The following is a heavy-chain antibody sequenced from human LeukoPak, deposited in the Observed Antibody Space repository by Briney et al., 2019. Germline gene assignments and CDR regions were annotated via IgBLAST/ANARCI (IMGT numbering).Heavy chain of an antibody. CDR1: GFTFSSYW. J-gene: IGHJ4*02. CDR3: ARDPLRGIPDYFDY. CDR2: INTDGSVM. Sequence: GGSLRLSCAASGFTFSSYWMHWVRQAPGKGLLWVSCINTDGSVMRYADSVKGRFTISRDNSKNTLYLQMNSLRPENTAMYYCARDPLRGIPDYFDYWGQGTLVTVSS. V-gene: IGHV3-74*01. D-gene: IGHD2-21*01.